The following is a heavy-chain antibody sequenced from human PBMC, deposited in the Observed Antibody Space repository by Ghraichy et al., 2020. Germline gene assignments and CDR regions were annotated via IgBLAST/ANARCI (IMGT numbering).Heavy chain of an antibody. J-gene: IGHJ6*02. Sequence: SETLSLTCTVSGGSISSYYWSWIRQPAGKGLEWIGRIYTSGSTNYNPSLKSRVTMSVDTSKNQFSLKLSSVTAADTAVYYCARGGLAVAGTVYYYGMDVWGQGTTVTVSS. V-gene: IGHV4-4*07. CDR2: IYTSGST. CDR3: ARGGLAVAGTVYYYGMDV. D-gene: IGHD6-19*01. CDR1: GGSISSYY.